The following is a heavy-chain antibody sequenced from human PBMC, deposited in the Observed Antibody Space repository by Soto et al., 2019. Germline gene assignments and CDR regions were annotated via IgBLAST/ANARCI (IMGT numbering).Heavy chain of an antibody. CDR1: GFTFSSYA. D-gene: IGHD3-10*01. J-gene: IGHJ5*02. Sequence: QVQLVESGGGVVQPGRSLRLSCAASGFTFSSYAMHWVRQAPGKGLEWVAVISYDGSNKYYADSVKGRFTISRDNSKNTLYLQMNSLRAEDTVVYYCARDRAAYYYGSGPFDPWGQGTLVTVSS. CDR2: ISYDGSNK. V-gene: IGHV3-30-3*01. CDR3: ARDRAAYYYGSGPFDP.